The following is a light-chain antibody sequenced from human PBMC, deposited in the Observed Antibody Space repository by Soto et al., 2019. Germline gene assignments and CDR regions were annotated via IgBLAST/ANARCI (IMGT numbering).Light chain of an antibody. CDR3: QQYGSSPPT. V-gene: IGKV3-20*01. CDR1: QSVSSSY. CDR2: GAS. J-gene: IGKJ1*01. Sequence: EIVLTQSPGTLSLSPGERATLSCRASQSVSSSYLAWYQQKPGQAPRLLIYGASSRPTGIPDRFSGSGSGTDFTLTISRLEPEDFAAYYCQQYGSSPPTFGRGTKVEIK.